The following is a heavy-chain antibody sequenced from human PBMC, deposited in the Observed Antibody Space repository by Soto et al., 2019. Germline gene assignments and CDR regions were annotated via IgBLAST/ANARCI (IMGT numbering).Heavy chain of an antibody. CDR1: YGPLNTFY. CDR3: ARGEVRGLIATGREY. D-gene: IGHD3-10*01. V-gene: IGHV4-59*12. Sequence: SGNLSVTASVSYGPLNTFYVTCVRATQGKGLEWIGSIYYRGNTYYNPSHNGRITISLDTSKNQFSLRLTSVTAADTAVDDCARGEVRGLIATGREYWGQGARVTISA. J-gene: IGHJ4*02. CDR2: IYYRGNT.